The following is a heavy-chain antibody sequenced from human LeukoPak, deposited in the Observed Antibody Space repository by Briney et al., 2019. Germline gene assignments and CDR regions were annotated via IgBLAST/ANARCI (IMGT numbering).Heavy chain of an antibody. J-gene: IGHJ4*02. V-gene: IGHV3-48*01. CDR1: GFIFSDYS. D-gene: IGHD4-23*01. CDR2: ISSSSSTV. CDR3: AREAIFTSITPSDY. Sequence: GGSLRLSCAASGFIFSDYSMNWVRQAPGKGLEWVSFISSSSSTVYYADSVKGRFTVSRDNAKNSLYLQMNSLRAGDTAVYYCAREAIFTSITPSDYWGQGTLVTVSS.